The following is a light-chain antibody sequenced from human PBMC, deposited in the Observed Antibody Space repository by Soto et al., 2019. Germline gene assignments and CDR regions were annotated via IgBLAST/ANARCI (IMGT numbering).Light chain of an antibody. V-gene: IGLV4-69*01. CDR2: LNSDDSH. Sequence: QTVVTQSPSASASLGASVKLTCTLSSGHSTYAIAWHQQQPEKGPRYLMKLNSDDSHSKGDGIPDRFSGSSSWAERYLTILRLQSEDDADYYCQTWGTGIQVIFGGGTKLTVL. J-gene: IGLJ2*01. CDR3: QTWGTGIQVI. CDR1: SGHSTYA.